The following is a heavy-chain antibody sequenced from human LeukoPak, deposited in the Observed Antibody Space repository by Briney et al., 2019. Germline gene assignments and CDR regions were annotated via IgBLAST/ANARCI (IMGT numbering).Heavy chain of an antibody. CDR3: AKEGRGYSISFFDS. CDR2: ISGSGATT. J-gene: IGHJ4*02. V-gene: IGHV3-23*01. D-gene: IGHD6-13*01. Sequence: PGGFLRLSCAASGFSFGGYAMSWVRQAPGKGLEWVSAISGSGATTNYADSVKGRFTISRDNSMATLYLQMNSLRDEDTAVYYCAKEGRGYSISFFDSWGQGTLVTVSS. CDR1: GFSFGGYA.